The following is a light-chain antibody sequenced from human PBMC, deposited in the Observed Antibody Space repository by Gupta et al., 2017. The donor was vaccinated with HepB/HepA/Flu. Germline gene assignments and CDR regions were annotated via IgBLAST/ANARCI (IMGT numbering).Light chain of an antibody. V-gene: IGKV4-1*01. CDR2: GAS. J-gene: IGKJ2*03. CDR1: QPLFFSSTNKNY. Sequence: IVILQSPDSLAVSLGERATINCKSSQPLFFSSTNKNYLAWFQQKPGQPPKLLISGASARESGVPDRFSGSGSGTDFTLTISSLRPEDVAVYYCQQSLNNYSFGQGTRLEI. CDR3: QQSLNNYS.